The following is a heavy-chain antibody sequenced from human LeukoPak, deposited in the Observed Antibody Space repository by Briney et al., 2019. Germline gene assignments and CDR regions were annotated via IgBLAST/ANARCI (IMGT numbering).Heavy chain of an antibody. CDR2: TYYSGST. Sequence: SETLSLTCTVSGVSISSGDYYWSWIRRPPGKGLEWIGYTYYSGSTYYNPSLKSRLAISVDTPKNQFSLKVTSVTAADTAVYYCARGRSAAGNFDYWGQGTLVTVSS. CDR1: GVSISSGDYY. J-gene: IGHJ4*02. D-gene: IGHD6-13*01. CDR3: ARGRSAAGNFDY. V-gene: IGHV4-30-4*01.